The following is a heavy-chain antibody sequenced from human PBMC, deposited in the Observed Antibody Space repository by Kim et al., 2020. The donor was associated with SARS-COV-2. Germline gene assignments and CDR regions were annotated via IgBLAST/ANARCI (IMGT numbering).Heavy chain of an antibody. Sequence: GGSLRLSCAASGFTFSSYAMSWVRQAPGKGLEWVSAISGSGGSTYYADSVKGRFTISRDNSKNTLYLQMNSLRAEDTAVYYCASAPQLLLWFGTFDYWGQGTLVTVSS. CDR1: GFTFSSYA. J-gene: IGHJ4*02. CDR2: ISGSGGST. V-gene: IGHV3-23*01. D-gene: IGHD3-10*01. CDR3: ASAPQLLLWFGTFDY.